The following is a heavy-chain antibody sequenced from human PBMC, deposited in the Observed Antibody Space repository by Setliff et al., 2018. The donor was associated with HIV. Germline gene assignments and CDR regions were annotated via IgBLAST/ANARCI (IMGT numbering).Heavy chain of an antibody. CDR3: ARVPGLGWYDP. J-gene: IGHJ5*02. CDR2: INTGNGGT. Sequence: VASVKVSCKASGYTFTSSAINWVRQAPGQRLEWIGWINTGNGGTEYSTKFQDRVTITMDTFATTAYMELSRLRPEDTGTYYCARVPGLGWYDPWGQGTLVTVSS. V-gene: IGHV1-3*04. CDR1: GYTFTSSA.